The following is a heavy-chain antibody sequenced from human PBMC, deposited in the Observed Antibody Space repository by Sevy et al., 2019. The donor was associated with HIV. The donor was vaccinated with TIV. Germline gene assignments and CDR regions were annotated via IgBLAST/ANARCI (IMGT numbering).Heavy chain of an antibody. CDR3: TTGDFPDFAH. D-gene: IGHD1-1*01. Sequence: ASVKVSCKASGYTFIGYYIHWVRQAPGHGLEWMGWINPNSGGTMYAEKFQGRVTMTRDTSIATSYLELSSLRSDDTAVYFCTTGDFPDFAHWGQGTLVTVSS. V-gene: IGHV1-2*02. CDR1: GYTFIGYY. J-gene: IGHJ4*02. CDR2: INPNSGGT.